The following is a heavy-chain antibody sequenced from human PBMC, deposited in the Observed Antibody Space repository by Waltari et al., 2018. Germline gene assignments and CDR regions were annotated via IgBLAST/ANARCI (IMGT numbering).Heavy chain of an antibody. CDR3: ARHVTTIFGVVKGAFDI. CDR2: IYHSGST. Sequence: QVQLQESGPGLVKPSETLSLTCAVSGYSISSGYYWGWIRAPPGKGLEWIGSIYHSGSTYYNPSLKSRVTISVDTSKNQFSLKLSSVTAADTAVYYCARHVTTIFGVVKGAFDIWGQGTMVTVSS. D-gene: IGHD3-3*01. J-gene: IGHJ3*02. CDR1: GYSISSGYY. V-gene: IGHV4-38-2*01.